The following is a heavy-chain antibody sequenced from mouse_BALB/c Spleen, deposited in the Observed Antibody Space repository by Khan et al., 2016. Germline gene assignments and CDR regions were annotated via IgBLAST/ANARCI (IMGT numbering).Heavy chain of an antibody. V-gene: IGHV14-3*02. Sequence: VQLQQSGAELVKPGASVKLSCTASGFNIKDTYMHWVKQRPEQGLEWIGRIDPANGNTKYDPKFQGKATITADTSSNTAYLQLSSLTSKDTAVYYCAQIYDGYYGFAYWGQGTLVTVSA. J-gene: IGHJ3*01. D-gene: IGHD2-3*01. CDR3: AQIYDGYYGFAY. CDR2: IDPANGNT. CDR1: GFNIKDTY.